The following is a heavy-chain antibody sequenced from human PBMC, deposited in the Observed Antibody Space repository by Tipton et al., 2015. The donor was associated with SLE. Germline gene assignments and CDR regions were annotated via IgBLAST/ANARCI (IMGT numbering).Heavy chain of an antibody. Sequence: SLKLSCTASGFTPGSYVLNWVRQAPGKGLEWVSIIYGDGSGTHYADSVKGRFTISRDNAQNILYLHMNSLRADDTAVYYCAKGELVDAFDIWGQGTLVTVSS. CDR2: IYGDGSGT. CDR1: GFTPGSYV. CDR3: AKGELVDAFDI. J-gene: IGHJ3*02. D-gene: IGHD6-6*01. V-gene: IGHV3-23*03.